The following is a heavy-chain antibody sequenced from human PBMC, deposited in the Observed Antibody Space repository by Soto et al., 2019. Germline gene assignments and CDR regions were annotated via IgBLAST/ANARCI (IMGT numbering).Heavy chain of an antibody. CDR1: GGSISSSSYY. D-gene: IGHD1-26*01. Sequence: QLQLQESGPGLVKPSATLSLTCTVSGGSISSSSYYWGWIRQSPGKGLEWIGSIYYSGTTYYNPSLKSRVTISVVTLKNELSLKISSVTAADTAVYYCASHSSGSYYYVDYWGQGTLVTVSS. J-gene: IGHJ4*02. V-gene: IGHV4-39*01. CDR3: ASHSSGSYYYVDY. CDR2: IYYSGTT.